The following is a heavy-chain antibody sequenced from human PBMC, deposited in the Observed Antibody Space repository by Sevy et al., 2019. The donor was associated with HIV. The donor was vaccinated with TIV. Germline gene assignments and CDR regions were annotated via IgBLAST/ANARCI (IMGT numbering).Heavy chain of an antibody. CDR2: ISGSGGST. V-gene: IGHV3-23*01. Sequence: GESLKISCAASGFTFSSYAMSWVRQAPGKGLEWVSAISGSGGSTYYADSVKGRFTISRDNSKNTLYLQMNSLRAEDTAVYYCAKDPDYYHSSGYPGIEDYWGQGTLVTVSS. CDR3: AKDPDYYHSSGYPGIEDY. CDR1: GFTFSSYA. J-gene: IGHJ4*02. D-gene: IGHD3-22*01.